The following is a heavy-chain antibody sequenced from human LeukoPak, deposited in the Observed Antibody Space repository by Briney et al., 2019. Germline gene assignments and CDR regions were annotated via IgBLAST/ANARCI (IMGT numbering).Heavy chain of an antibody. D-gene: IGHD6-13*01. CDR1: GFTVSGVY. V-gene: IGHV3-53*01. Sequence: GGSLRLSCVASGFTVSGVYMSWVRQAPGQGLDWVSVIYSDDSTYYADSVKGRFTISRDNSKNTLNLQMNGLRAEDTAVYYCASRPRDAAALDYWGQGTLVTVSS. CDR3: ASRPRDAAALDY. CDR2: IYSDDST. J-gene: IGHJ4*02.